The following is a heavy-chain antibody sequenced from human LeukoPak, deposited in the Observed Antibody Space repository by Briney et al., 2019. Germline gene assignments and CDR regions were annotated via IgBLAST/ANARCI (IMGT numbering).Heavy chain of an antibody. Sequence: SETLSLTCTVSGGSISSHYWSWIRQPPGKGLEWIGSIYHSGSTYYNPSLKSRVTISVDTSKNQFSLKLSSVTAADTAVYYCARSKKDTVILTPFDYWGQGTLVTVSS. CDR2: IYHSGST. D-gene: IGHD5-18*01. CDR3: ARSKKDTVILTPFDY. J-gene: IGHJ4*02. CDR1: GGSISSHY. V-gene: IGHV4-59*11.